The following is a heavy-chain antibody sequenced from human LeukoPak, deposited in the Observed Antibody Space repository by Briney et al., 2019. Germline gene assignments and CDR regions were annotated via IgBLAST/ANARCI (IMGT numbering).Heavy chain of an antibody. CDR3: ARARCCPGTPDY. D-gene: IGHD2-15*01. J-gene: IGHJ4*02. CDR1: GGSISSSSYY. V-gene: IGHV4-39*07. CDR2: IYTSGST. Sequence: PSETLSLTCTVSGGSISSSSYYWGWIRQPPGKGLEWIGRIYTSGSTNYNPSLKSRVTISVDTSKNQFSLKLSSVTAADTAVYYCARARCCPGTPDYWGQGTLVTVSS.